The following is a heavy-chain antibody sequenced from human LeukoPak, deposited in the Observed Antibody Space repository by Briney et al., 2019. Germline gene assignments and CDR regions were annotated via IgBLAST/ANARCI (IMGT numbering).Heavy chain of an antibody. J-gene: IGHJ4*02. D-gene: IGHD3/OR15-3a*01. CDR3: ARAVWTGDLYHFDY. Sequence: SETLSLTCTVSGGSITSDYWSWIRQPPGKGLEWIGYIYYSGSTNYNPSLKSRVTISVDTSKNQFSLKLSSVTAADTAVYYCARAVWTGDLYHFDYWGQGTLVTVSS. CDR1: GGSITSDY. CDR2: IYYSGST. V-gene: IGHV4-59*01.